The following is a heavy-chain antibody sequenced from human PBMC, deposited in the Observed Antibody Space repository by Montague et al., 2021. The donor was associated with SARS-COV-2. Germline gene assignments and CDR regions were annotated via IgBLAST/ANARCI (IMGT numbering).Heavy chain of an antibody. J-gene: IGHJ4*02. CDR3: ARAQKTISGMLIPPYYFDF. V-gene: IGHV4-4*02. CDR2: IYHSGST. Sequence: SETLSLTCSVSGHSIWSSDWWTWVRQPPGKGLEWIGEIYHSGSTTYNPSLKSRVTISVDKSKNQFSLTLTSLTAADTAVYHCARAQKTISGMLIPPYYFDFWGQGTLVTVSS. D-gene: IGHD3-3*01. CDR1: GHSIWSSDW.